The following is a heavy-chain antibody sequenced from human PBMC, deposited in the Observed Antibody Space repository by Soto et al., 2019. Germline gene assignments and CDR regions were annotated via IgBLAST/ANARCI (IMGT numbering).Heavy chain of an antibody. CDR3: GRMIGASGVDA. CDR2: VHHDENA. D-gene: IGHD1-26*01. CDR1: GFGVRITYV. V-gene: IGHV4-38-2*01. J-gene: IGHJ1*01. Sequence: SETMSLTCVVSGFGVRITYVWGWIRQPPGKGLEWIGSVHHDENAYYTTSVLGRVSISVNPANNQASRSLRSVPGAGTGTNYCGRMIGASGVDAWGQGILVTVSS.